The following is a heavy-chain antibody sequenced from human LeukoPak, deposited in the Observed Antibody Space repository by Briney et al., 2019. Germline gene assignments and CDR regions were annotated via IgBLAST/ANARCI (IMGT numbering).Heavy chain of an antibody. CDR1: GFIFSNYW. D-gene: IGHD1-14*01. CDR3: ARESSPEDAFDI. CDR2: IKQDGGER. J-gene: IGHJ3*02. V-gene: IGHV3-7*01. Sequence: GGSLRLSCAASGFIFSNYWMGWVRQGPGKGLEWVANIKQDGGERYYVDSVKGRFTISRDNAKNSLYLEMNSLRAEDTAVYYCARESSPEDAFDIWGQGTMVTVSS.